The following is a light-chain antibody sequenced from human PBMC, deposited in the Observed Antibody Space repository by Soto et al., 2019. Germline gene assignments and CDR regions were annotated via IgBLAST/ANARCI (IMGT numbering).Light chain of an antibody. V-gene: IGLV2-14*01. J-gene: IGLJ2*01. CDR3: SSYTGSNTLV. CDR2: EVS. Sequence: QSALTQPASVSGSPGQSITISCTGTSSDVGNYNYVSWYQQHPGKAPKVMIYEVSNRPSGVSNRFSGSKTGNTASLTISGLQAEDEADYYCSSYTGSNTLVFGRGTKLTVL. CDR1: SSDVGNYNY.